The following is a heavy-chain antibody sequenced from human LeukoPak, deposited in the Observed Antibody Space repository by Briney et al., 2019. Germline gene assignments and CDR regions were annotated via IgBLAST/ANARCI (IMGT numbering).Heavy chain of an antibody. D-gene: IGHD5-24*01. V-gene: IGHV1-46*02. CDR1: GGTFNSYA. J-gene: IGHJ3*02. CDR3: ARIRDGYNDAYDI. Sequence: ASVKVSCKASGGTFNSYAISWVRQAPGQVLEWMGLINPDGGNTNYAQNFQGRVTLTRDTSTSTVYMELSSLRSEDAAIYYCARIRDGYNDAYDIWGQGTVVTVPS. CDR2: INPDGGNT.